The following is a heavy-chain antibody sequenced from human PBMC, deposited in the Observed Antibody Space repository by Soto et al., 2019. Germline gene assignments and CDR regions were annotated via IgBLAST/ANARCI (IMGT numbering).Heavy chain of an antibody. D-gene: IGHD2-15*01. J-gene: IGHJ4*02. CDR2: ISYEGSNT. CDR3: AKEVHCGGGSCSWSEGFAY. Sequence: QVQLVESGGGVVQPGRSLRLSCAASGFIFSSYGMHWVRQAPGKGLEWVAVISYEGSNTYYADSVKGRLTITRDNSKNTLYLQMNSLRPEDTAVYYCAKEVHCGGGSCSWSEGFAYWGQGTLLTVSS. V-gene: IGHV3-30*18. CDR1: GFIFSSYG.